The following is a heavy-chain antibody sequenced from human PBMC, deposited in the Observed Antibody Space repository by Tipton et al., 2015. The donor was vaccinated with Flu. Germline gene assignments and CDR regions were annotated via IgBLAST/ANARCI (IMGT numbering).Heavy chain of an antibody. J-gene: IGHJ6*02. CDR3: AAEPHSYYYAMDV. CDR1: GGSISSSSSY. Sequence: TLSLTCSVSGGSISSSSSYWGWIRQPPGKGLEWIGSIHYGGNTYYNPSLKSRVTISLDTSKNQFSLKLSSVTAAATAVYYCAAEPHSYYYAMDVWGQGTTVTVSS. V-gene: IGHV4-39*07. CDR2: IHYGGNT.